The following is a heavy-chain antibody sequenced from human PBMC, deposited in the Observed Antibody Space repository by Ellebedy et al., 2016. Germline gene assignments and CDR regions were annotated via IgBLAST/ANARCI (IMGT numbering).Heavy chain of an antibody. Sequence: GESLKISCAASGFSFSGSDMHWVRQASGKGLEWVAAISYDGSNKYYADSVKGRFTISRDNSKNTLYLQMNSLRAEDTAVYYCARDLMGYADYADYWGQGTLVTVSS. D-gene: IGHD2-8*01. CDR3: ARDLMGYADYADY. J-gene: IGHJ4*02. V-gene: IGHV3-30*04. CDR1: GFSFSGSD. CDR2: ISYDGSNK.